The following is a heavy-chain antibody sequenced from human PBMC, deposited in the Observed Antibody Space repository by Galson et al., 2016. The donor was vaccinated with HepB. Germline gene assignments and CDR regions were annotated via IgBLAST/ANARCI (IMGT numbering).Heavy chain of an antibody. CDR1: GFTFRSHA. D-gene: IGHD1-26*01. CDR3: VRGAWDFLS. J-gene: IGHJ5*02. V-gene: IGHV3-64*04. Sequence: SLRLSCATSGFTFRSHAMFWVRQAPGKGLEYVSHISNDGGTTYYADSAKGRLTVSRDFSTNTLYLELTSHRSEDTAVYYCVRGAWDFLSWGLGTLITVSS. CDR2: ISNDGGTT.